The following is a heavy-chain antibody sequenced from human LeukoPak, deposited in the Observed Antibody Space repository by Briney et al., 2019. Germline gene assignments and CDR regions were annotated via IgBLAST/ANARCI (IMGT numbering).Heavy chain of an antibody. Sequence: GESLKISCNASGYTFTSYWIGWVRQVPGKGLEGMGVIFPGDSDTRYSPSFQGQVTFSADKSTNTAFLHWDSLKASDTAMYYCSRQGSAGDAFDIWGQGTVITVSS. J-gene: IGHJ3*02. CDR1: GYTFTSYW. CDR2: IFPGDSDT. D-gene: IGHD6-19*01. V-gene: IGHV5-51*01. CDR3: SRQGSAGDAFDI.